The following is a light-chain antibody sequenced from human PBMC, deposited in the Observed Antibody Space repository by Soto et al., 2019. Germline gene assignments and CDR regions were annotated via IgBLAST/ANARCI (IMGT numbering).Light chain of an antibody. CDR1: SSDVGSYDH. CDR2: EVS. Sequence: QPVLTQPASVSGSPGQSITISCSGTSSDVGSYDHVAWYQQFPGKTPKLMIYEVSNRPSGVSSRFSGSKSGNTASLTISGLQAEDEADYYCISYTGSSTSYVFGSGTKVTV. J-gene: IGLJ1*01. CDR3: ISYTGSSTSYV. V-gene: IGLV2-14*01.